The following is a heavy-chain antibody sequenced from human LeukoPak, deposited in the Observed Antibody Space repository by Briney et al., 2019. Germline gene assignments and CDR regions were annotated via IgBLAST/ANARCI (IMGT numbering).Heavy chain of an antibody. CDR2: INPNSGGT. Sequence: ASVKVSCKASGYTFTGHYMHWVRQAPGQGLEWMGWINPNSGGTNYAQKFQGRVTMTRDTSISTAYMELSRLRSDDTAVYYCARSITILPAGGGNYYYMDVWGKGTTVTVSS. CDR1: GYTFTGHY. D-gene: IGHD3-9*01. V-gene: IGHV1-2*02. CDR3: ARSITILPAGGGNYYYMDV. J-gene: IGHJ6*03.